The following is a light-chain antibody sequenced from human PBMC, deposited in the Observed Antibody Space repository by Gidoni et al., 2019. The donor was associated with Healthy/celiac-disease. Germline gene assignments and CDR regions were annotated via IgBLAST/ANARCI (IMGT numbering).Light chain of an antibody. CDR2: AAS. V-gene: IGKV1-27*01. CDR1: QGISNY. J-gene: IGKJ5*01. Sequence: DIQMTQSPSSLSASVGDRVTITCRASQGISNYLAWYQQKPGKVPKLLIYAASTLQSGVPSRFSGSGSGTDFTLTISSLQPEDVATYYCQKYNSALLFGQXTRLEIK. CDR3: QKYNSALL.